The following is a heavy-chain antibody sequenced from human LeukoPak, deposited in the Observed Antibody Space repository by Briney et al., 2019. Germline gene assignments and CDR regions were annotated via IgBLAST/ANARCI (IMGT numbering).Heavy chain of an antibody. J-gene: IGHJ5*02. CDR3: ARRRNMVRGANWFDP. Sequence: SETLSLTCAVYGGSFSGYYWSWIRQPPGKGLEWIGEINHSGSTNYNPSLKSRVTISVDTSKNQFSLKLSSVTAADTAVYYCARRRNMVRGANWFDPWGQGTLVTVSS. D-gene: IGHD3-10*01. V-gene: IGHV4-34*01. CDR1: GGSFSGYY. CDR2: INHSGST.